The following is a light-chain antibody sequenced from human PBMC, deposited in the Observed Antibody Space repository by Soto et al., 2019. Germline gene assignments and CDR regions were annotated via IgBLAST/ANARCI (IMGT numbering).Light chain of an antibody. CDR3: QQRSNWTRT. CDR2: DAS. J-gene: IGKJ1*01. V-gene: IGKV3-11*01. Sequence: EIVLTQSPATLSLSPGERATLSCRASQSVSSYLAWYQQKPGQAPRLLIYDASNRATGIPARFSGSGSGTDFTLTISRLEPEDFAVYYGQQRSNWTRTFGQGTKVEIK. CDR1: QSVSSY.